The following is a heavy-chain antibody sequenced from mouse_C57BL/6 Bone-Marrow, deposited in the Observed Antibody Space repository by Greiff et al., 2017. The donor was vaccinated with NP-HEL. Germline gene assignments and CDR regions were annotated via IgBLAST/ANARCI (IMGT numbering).Heavy chain of an antibody. J-gene: IGHJ3*01. D-gene: IGHD1-1*01. Sequence: VQGVESGPGLVQPSQSLSITCTVSGFSLTSYGVHWVRQSPGKGLEWLGVIWSGGSTDYNAAFISRLSISKDNSKSQVFFKMNSLQADDTAIYYCARNGARYYYGSSPAWFAYWGQGTLVTVSA. CDR1: GFSLTSYG. CDR3: ARNGARYYYGSSPAWFAY. V-gene: IGHV2-2*01. CDR2: IWSGGST.